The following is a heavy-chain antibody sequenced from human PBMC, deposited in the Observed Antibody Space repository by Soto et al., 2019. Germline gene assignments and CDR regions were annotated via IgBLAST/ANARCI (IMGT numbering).Heavy chain of an antibody. CDR2: ISTYSGDT. V-gene: IGHV1-18*01. CDR3: ARHHGPTTSENWFDP. D-gene: IGHD5-12*01. Sequence: QVHLVQSRVEVKTPGASVKVSCQASGYTFFTYDISWVRQAPGQGLEWMGWISTYSGDTKYAQKFQGRVTMTTDTPTTTAYLELRSRRSDDPAVYSCARHHGPTTSENWFDPWGQGTLSPSPQ. CDR1: GYTFFTYD. J-gene: IGHJ5*02.